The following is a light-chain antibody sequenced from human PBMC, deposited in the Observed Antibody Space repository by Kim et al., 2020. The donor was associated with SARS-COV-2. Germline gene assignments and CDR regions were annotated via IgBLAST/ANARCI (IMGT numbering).Light chain of an antibody. CDR2: GAS. CDR1: QTVTSNY. CDR3: QQYDSSPAT. V-gene: IGKV3-20*01. J-gene: IGKJ1*01. Sequence: SPGESATLTCRASQTVTSNYLAWYQQKPGQAPRLRIYGASSRATGIPDRFSGSGSGTDFTLTISRLEPEDFAVYYCQQYDSSPATFGQGTKVDIK.